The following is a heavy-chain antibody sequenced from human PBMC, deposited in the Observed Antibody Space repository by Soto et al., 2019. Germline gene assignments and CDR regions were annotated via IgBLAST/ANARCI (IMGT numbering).Heavy chain of an antibody. Sequence: QVQLVQSGAEVKKPGASVKVSCKASGYSFTRYGISWVRQAPGQGLEWMGWISGYNANTNYPENLQGRVTMTTDTSTSTAYMEVRNLISDDTAAYYCARMGDVPYYYYGLDVWGQGTTVTVSS. CDR1: GYSFTRYG. CDR3: ARMGDVPYYYYGLDV. J-gene: IGHJ6*02. D-gene: IGHD3-16*01. V-gene: IGHV1-18*01. CDR2: ISGYNANT.